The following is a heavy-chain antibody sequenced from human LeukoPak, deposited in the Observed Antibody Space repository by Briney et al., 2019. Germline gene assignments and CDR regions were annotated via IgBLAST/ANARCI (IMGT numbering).Heavy chain of an antibody. V-gene: IGHV1-45*02. CDR2: ITPFNGNT. D-gene: IGHD2-2*01. Sequence: GASVKVSCKASGYTFTYRYLHWVRQAPGQALEWMGWITPFNGNTNYAQKFQDRVTITRDRSMSTAYMELSSLRSEDTAMYYCASLSGYCSSTSCDDAFDIWGQGTMVTVSS. CDR3: ASLSGYCSSTSCDDAFDI. CDR1: GYTFTYRY. J-gene: IGHJ3*02.